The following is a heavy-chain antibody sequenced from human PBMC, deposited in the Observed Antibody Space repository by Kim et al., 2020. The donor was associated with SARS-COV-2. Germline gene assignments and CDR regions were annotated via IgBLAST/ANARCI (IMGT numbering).Heavy chain of an antibody. D-gene: IGHD3-10*01. Sequence: SEILSLTCAVYGGSFSGYYWSWIRQPPGKGLEWIGEINHSGSTNYNPSLKSRVTISVDTSKNQFSLKLSSVTAADTAVYYCASIQRGYKYYGSGYYYYGMDVWGQGTTVTVSS. V-gene: IGHV4-34*01. CDR1: GGSFSGYY. CDR3: ASIQRGYKYYGSGYYYYGMDV. CDR2: INHSGST. J-gene: IGHJ6*02.